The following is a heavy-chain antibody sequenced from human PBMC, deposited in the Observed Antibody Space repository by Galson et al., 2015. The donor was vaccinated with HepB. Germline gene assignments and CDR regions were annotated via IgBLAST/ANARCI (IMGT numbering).Heavy chain of an antibody. CDR3: ARTYSSSMTTPGNWFDP. Sequence: SLRLSCAASGFTFRNYGMSWVRQAPGKGLEWVSAISGSGGSTYYADSVKGRFTISRDNSKNTLYLQMNSLRAEDTAVYYCARTYSSSMTTPGNWFDPWGQGTLVTVSS. CDR1: GFTFRNYG. D-gene: IGHD6-6*01. CDR2: ISGSGGST. J-gene: IGHJ5*02. V-gene: IGHV3-23*01.